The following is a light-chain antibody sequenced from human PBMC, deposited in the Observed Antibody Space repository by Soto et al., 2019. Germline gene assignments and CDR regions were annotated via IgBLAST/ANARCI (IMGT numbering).Light chain of an antibody. V-gene: IGKV3-20*01. Sequence: EIVMTQSPATLSVSPGERATLSCRAGQSVSSNYLAWYQQKPGQAPRLLIYDASSRATGIPDRFSGGGSGTDFTLTISRLEPEDFAVYYCQQYGSSPLTFGGGTKVDI. CDR3: QQYGSSPLT. CDR2: DAS. J-gene: IGKJ4*01. CDR1: QSVSSNY.